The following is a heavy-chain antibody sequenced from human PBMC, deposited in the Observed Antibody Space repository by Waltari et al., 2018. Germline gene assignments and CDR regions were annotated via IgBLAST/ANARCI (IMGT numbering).Heavy chain of an antibody. CDR1: GFTFHSYA. Sequence: QVQLVESGGGVVQPGTSLRLSCAASGFTFHSYAMNWVRQAPGKGLEWVAFLSYDGTNKYYADSVKGRFTISRDNSKNTLYLQMNSLRTEDTAVYFCARSPLRDYYDNANGPFLDYWGQGTLVTVSS. D-gene: IGHD3-9*01. CDR2: LSYDGTNK. V-gene: IGHV3-30-3*01. CDR3: ARSPLRDYYDNANGPFLDY. J-gene: IGHJ4*02.